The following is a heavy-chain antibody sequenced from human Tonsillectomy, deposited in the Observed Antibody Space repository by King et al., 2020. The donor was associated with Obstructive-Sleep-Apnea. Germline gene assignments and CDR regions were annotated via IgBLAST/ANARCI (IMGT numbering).Heavy chain of an antibody. J-gene: IGHJ4*02. CDR2: IYDSGST. CDR1: GVSISSSNYY. V-gene: IGHV4-39*07. D-gene: IGHD5-12*01. Sequence: EWGTGLVKPSETLSLTCTVSGVSISSSNYYWGWIRQPPGKGLEWIGSIYDSGSTYYNPSLKSRVTISVDTSKNHFSLKLSSVTAADTAEYYCARDRKVATLDYWGRGTLVTVSS. CDR3: ARDRKVATLDY.